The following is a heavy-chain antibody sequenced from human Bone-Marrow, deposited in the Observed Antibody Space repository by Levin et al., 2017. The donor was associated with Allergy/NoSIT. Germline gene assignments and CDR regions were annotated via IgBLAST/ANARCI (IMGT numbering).Heavy chain of an antibody. J-gene: IGHJ5*01. Sequence: SCAASGFTFSTYAMSWVRQAPGKGLEWVSGISGTDGSTYYADSVKGRFTVSRDNSKNTLFLQINNLRVEDTAIYYWARNLYRFESWGQGTLVTVSS. CDR3: ARNLYRFES. CDR1: GFTFSTYA. CDR2: ISGTDGST. V-gene: IGHV3-23*01. D-gene: IGHD3-16*01.